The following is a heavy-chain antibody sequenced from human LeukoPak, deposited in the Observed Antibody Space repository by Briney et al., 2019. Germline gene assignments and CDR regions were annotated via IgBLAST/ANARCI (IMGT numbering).Heavy chain of an antibody. CDR1: GFTFSSYA. Sequence: PGGSLRLSCAASGFTFSSYAMSWVRQAPGKGLEWVSAISGSGGSTYYADSVKGRFTISRDNPKNTLYLQMNSPRAEDTAVYYCAKGRSSVYYFDYWGQGTLVTVSS. V-gene: IGHV3-23*01. CDR2: ISGSGGST. D-gene: IGHD6-6*01. CDR3: AKGRSSVYYFDY. J-gene: IGHJ4*02.